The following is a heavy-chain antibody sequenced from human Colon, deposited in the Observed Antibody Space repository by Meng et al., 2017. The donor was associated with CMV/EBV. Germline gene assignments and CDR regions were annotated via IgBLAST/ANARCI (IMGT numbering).Heavy chain of an antibody. CDR3: ARLQPDNYFDN. D-gene: IGHD3-22*01. J-gene: IGHJ4*02. CDR2: ISGSGRTI. Sequence: GESLKISCAASGFTFGTYYMAWIRQAPGRGLECVSYISGSGRTINYADSVKGRFTISRDNAKNSLYLQLNTPRAEDTAVYFCARLQPDNYFDNWGQGTLVTVSS. CDR1: GFTFGTYY. V-gene: IGHV3-11*01.